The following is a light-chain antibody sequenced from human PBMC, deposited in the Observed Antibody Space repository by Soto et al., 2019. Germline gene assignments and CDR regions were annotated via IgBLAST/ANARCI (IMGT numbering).Light chain of an antibody. CDR2: DAS. CDR3: QQRSNWPPT. J-gene: IGKJ1*01. CDR1: QSVSSY. V-gene: IGKV3-11*01. Sequence: EIVLTQSPATLSLSPGERATLSCRASQSVSSYLAWYQQKPGQAPRLLIYDASNRATGIPARFSGSGSGTDFTLTISSLEPEDLAVYYCQQRSNWPPTFGQGTTVEIK.